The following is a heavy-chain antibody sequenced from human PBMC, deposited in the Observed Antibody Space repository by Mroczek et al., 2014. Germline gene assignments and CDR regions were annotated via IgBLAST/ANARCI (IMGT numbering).Heavy chain of an antibody. CDR3: ARGGKGYSSGWLDY. CDR2: SIIVGST. Sequence: QVQLQESGAGLFEAFGDPVPHLRCLWWVLQWLLLELDPPAPREGAGVDLGKSIIVGSTNYNPSLKSRVTISVDTSKNQFSLKLSSVTAADTAVYYCARGGKGYSSGWLDYWGQGTLVTVSS. D-gene: IGHD6-19*01. V-gene: IGHV4-34*01. J-gene: IGHJ4*02. CDR1: WVLQWLL.